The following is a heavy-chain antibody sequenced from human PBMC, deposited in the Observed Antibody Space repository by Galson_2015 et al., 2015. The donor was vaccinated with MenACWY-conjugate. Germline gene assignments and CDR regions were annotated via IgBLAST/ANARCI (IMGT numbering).Heavy chain of an antibody. CDR2: IYYSGST. CDR1: GGSISSYY. Sequence: SETLSLTCTVSGGSISSYYWSWIRQPPGKGLEWIGYIYYSGSTNYNPSLKSRVTISVDTSKNQFSLKLSSVTAADTAVYYCARRRPDNWFDPWGQGTLVTVSS. V-gene: IGHV4-59*08. J-gene: IGHJ5*02. CDR3: ARRRPDNWFDP.